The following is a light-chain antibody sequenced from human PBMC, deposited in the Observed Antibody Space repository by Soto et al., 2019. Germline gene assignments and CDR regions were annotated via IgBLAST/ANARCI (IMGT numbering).Light chain of an antibody. CDR1: SSNIGAGYD. CDR2: GNS. J-gene: IGLJ2*01. CDR3: QSYDSSLSGVV. V-gene: IGLV1-40*01. Sequence: QSVLTQPPSVSGAPGQRVTISCTGSSSNIGAGYDVHWYQPLPGTAPKLLIYGNSNRPSGVPDRFSGSKSGTSASLAITGLQAEDEADYYCQSYDSSLSGVVFGGGTTLTVL.